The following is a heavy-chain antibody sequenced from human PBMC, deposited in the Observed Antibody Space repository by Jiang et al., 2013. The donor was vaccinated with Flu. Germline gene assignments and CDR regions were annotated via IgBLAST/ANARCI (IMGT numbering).Heavy chain of an antibody. CDR1: GGSISSSSYY. Sequence: ETLSLTCTVSGGSISSSSYYWGWIRQPPGKGLEWIGSIYYSGSTYYNPSLKSRVTISVDTSKNQFSLKLSSVTAADTAVYYCARLPVQLRYGFDYWGQGTLVTVSS. CDR2: IYYSGST. V-gene: IGHV4-39*01. J-gene: IGHJ4*02. D-gene: IGHD5-18*01. CDR3: ARLPVQLRYGFDY.